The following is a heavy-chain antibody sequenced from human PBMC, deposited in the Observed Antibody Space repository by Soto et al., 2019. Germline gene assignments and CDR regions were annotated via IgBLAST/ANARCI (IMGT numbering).Heavy chain of an antibody. Sequence: EEQLVETGGGLIQPGGSLRLSCAVSGFTVIRDYMNWVRQAPGKGLERVSVIYSGGTTYHADSVKGRFTISRDNSGNTLFLQMNSLRAEDTAMYYCARSTEWNAFDLWGQGTMVTVSS. CDR2: IYSGGTT. V-gene: IGHV3-53*02. CDR1: GFTVIRDY. J-gene: IGHJ3*01. CDR3: ARSTEWNAFDL. D-gene: IGHD3-3*01.